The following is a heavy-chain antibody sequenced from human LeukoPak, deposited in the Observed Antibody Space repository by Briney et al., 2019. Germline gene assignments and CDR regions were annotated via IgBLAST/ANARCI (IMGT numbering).Heavy chain of an antibody. CDR2: SYHSGAT. Sequence: SETLSLTCRVSGGSISSTSYYWGWIRQPPGKGLEWIASSYHSGATFYNPSLESRVAISVDTSNNEVFLDLYSVTAADTAMYYCAETNTQDWFDPWGRGTLVTVSS. J-gene: IGHJ5*02. CDR3: AETNTQDWFDP. CDR1: GGSISSTSYY. V-gene: IGHV4-39*07. D-gene: IGHD2-8*01.